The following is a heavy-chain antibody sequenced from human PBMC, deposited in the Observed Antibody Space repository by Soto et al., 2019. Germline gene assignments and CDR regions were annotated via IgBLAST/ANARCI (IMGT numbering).Heavy chain of an antibody. CDR2: IYHSGST. Sequence: SETLSLTCAVSGYSISSGYYWGWIRQPPGKGLEWIGSIYHSGSTYYNPSLKSRVTISVDTSKNQFSLKLSSVTAADTAVYYCERDEYYYDSSGYYYMSGDAFDIWGQGKMVTVSS. V-gene: IGHV4-38-2*02. CDR3: ERDEYYYDSSGYYYMSGDAFDI. CDR1: GYSISSGYY. J-gene: IGHJ3*02. D-gene: IGHD3-22*01.